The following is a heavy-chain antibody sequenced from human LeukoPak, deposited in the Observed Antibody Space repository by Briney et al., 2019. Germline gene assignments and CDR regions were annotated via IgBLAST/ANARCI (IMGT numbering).Heavy chain of an antibody. CDR1: GFTFSSYA. CDR2: ISGSGGST. Sequence: GGSLRLSCAASGFTFSSYAMSWVRQAPGKGLEWVSAISGSGGSTYYADSVKGRFTISRDNSKNTLYLQMNSLRAEDTAVYYCARATVAVAGDYWYFDLWGRGTLVTVSS. V-gene: IGHV3-23*01. D-gene: IGHD6-19*01. CDR3: ARATVAVAGDYWYFDL. J-gene: IGHJ2*01.